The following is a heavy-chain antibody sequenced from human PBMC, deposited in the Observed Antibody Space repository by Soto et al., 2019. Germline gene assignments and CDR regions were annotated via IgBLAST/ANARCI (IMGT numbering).Heavy chain of an antibody. CDR2: IIPIFGTA. D-gene: IGHD3-22*01. J-gene: IGHJ4*02. V-gene: IGHV1-69*18. CDR3: ARGWGYDSNDYYYAY. Sequence: QVQLVQSGAEVRKPGSSVKVSCKASGGTFSRHAISWVRQAPGQGLEWMGRIIPIFGTANHAQKFQGRVKIIADESTSTVYMELSSLRSEDTAMYYCARGWGYDSNDYYYAYWGQGTLVIVSS. CDR1: GGTFSRHA.